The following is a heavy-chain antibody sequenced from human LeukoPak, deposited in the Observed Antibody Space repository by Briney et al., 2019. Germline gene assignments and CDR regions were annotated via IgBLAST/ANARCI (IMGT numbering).Heavy chain of an antibody. CDR2: FDPEDGET. CDR3: ARDGVVVRGVIIKGGCNWFDP. V-gene: IGHV1-24*01. Sequence: ASVKVSCKVSGYTLTELSMHWVRQAPGKGLEWMGGFDPEDGETIYALKFQGRVTMTEDTSTVTAYMELSSLRSEDTAVYYCARDGVVVRGVIIKGGCNWFDPWGQGTLVTVSS. CDR1: GYTLTELS. D-gene: IGHD3-10*01. J-gene: IGHJ5*02.